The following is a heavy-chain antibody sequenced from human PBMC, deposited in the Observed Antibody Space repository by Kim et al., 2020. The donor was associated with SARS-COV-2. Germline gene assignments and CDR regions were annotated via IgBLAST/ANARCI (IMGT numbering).Heavy chain of an antibody. V-gene: IGHV3-53*01. D-gene: IGHD3-10*01. J-gene: IGHJ4*02. Sequence: GGSLRLSCAASGFTVSSNYMSWVRQAPGKGLEWVSVIYIGGSTYYADSVKGRFTISRDNSKNTLYLQMNSLRAEDTAVYYCARAGYYYGSGSGDFDYWGQGTLVTVSS. CDR3: ARAGYYYGSGSGDFDY. CDR2: IYIGGST. CDR1: GFTVSSNY.